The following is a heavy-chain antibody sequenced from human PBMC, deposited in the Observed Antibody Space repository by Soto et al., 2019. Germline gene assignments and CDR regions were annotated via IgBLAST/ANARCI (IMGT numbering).Heavy chain of an antibody. CDR2: ISGSGGST. CDR1: GFTFSSYA. Sequence: GGSLRLSCAASGFTFSSYAMSWVHQAPGKGLEWVSAISGSGGSTYYADSVKGRFTISRDNSKNTLYLQMNSLRAEDTAVYYCARTSYYDSSGYYGFLDYWGQGTLVTVSS. V-gene: IGHV3-23*01. J-gene: IGHJ4*02. D-gene: IGHD3-22*01. CDR3: ARTSYYDSSGYYGFLDY.